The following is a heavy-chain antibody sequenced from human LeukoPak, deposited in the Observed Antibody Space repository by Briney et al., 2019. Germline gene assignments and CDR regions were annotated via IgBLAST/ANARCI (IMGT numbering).Heavy chain of an antibody. V-gene: IGHV4-34*01. CDR1: GGSFSGYY. J-gene: IGHJ4*02. Sequence: SETLSLTCAVYGGSFSGYYWSWIRQPPGKGLEWIGEINHSGSTNYSPSLKSRVTISVDTSKNQFSLKPSSVTAADTAVYYCARVFVRPPYYFDYWGQGTLVTVSS. CDR2: INHSGST. CDR3: ARVFVRPPYYFDY. D-gene: IGHD2/OR15-2a*01.